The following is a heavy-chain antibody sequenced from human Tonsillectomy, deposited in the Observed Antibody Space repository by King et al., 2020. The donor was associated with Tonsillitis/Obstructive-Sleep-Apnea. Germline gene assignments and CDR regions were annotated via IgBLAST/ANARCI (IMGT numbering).Heavy chain of an antibody. Sequence: VQLVESGGGLVQPGGSLRLSCAASGFTFSSYAMSWVRQAPGKGLEWVLAISGSGGSTYYADSVKGRFTISRDNSKNTLYLQMNSLRAEDTAVYYCAKDWGDIAARPRHFDYWGQGTLVTVSS. CDR2: ISGSGGST. CDR3: AKDWGDIAARPRHFDY. J-gene: IGHJ4*02. V-gene: IGHV3-23*04. D-gene: IGHD6-6*01. CDR1: GFTFSSYA.